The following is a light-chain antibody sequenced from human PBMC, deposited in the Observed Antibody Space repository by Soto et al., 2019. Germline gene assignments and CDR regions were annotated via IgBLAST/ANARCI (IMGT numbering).Light chain of an antibody. CDR1: QSINYN. V-gene: IGKV3-15*01. J-gene: IGKJ5*01. CDR2: GTS. Sequence: EIVMTQSPATLSVSPGERATLSCRASQSINYNLAWYQQKPGQAPRLLVYGTSTRASGIPARFSGSESGTEFTLTISSLQSGDFAVYYCQQYNNWPLTFAQGTRLEIK. CDR3: QQYNNWPLT.